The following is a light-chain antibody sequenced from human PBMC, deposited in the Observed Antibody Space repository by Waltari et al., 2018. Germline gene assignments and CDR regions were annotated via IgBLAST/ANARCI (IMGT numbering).Light chain of an antibody. J-gene: IGKJ1*01. CDR1: QSVGRS. V-gene: IGKV3-20*01. CDR3: QHYVRLPAT. CDR2: GAS. Sequence: VLTQSPGTLSLSPGERATLSCRASQSVGRSLAWYQQKPGQAPRPLIYGASSRATGVPDRFSGSGSGTDFSLTISGLEPEDFAVYYCQHYVRLPATFGQGTKVEI.